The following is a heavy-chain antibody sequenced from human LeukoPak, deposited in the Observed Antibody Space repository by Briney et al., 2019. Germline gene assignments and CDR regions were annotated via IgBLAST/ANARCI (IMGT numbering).Heavy chain of an antibody. V-gene: IGHV4-30-2*01. CDR1: GGSISSGGYY. D-gene: IGHD2-8*01. CDR3: ARVRVPSTNYNWFDP. J-gene: IGHJ5*02. CDR2: IYHSGST. Sequence: SETLSLTCTVSGGSISSGGYYWSWIRQPPGKGLEWIGYIYHSGSTYYNPSLKSRVTISVDRSKNQFSLKLNSVTAADTAVYFCARVRVPSTNYNWFDPWGQGTLVTVSS.